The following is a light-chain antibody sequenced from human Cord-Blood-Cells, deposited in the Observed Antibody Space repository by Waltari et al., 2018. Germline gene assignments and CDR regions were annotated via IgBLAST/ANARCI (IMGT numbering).Light chain of an antibody. Sequence: QSALTQPASVSGSPGQSITISCTGTSSDVGSYNLVSWYQQHPGKAPKLMIYEGSKRTSGVSNGFSGSKSGNTDSLTISGLQAEDEADYYCCSYAGSSPYVFGTGTKVTVL. V-gene: IGLV2-23*01. CDR1: SSDVGSYNL. CDR2: EGS. CDR3: CSYAGSSPYV. J-gene: IGLJ1*01.